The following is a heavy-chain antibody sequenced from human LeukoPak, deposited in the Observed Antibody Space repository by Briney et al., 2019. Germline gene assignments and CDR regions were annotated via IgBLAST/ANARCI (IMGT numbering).Heavy chain of an antibody. CDR2: INPSGGST. V-gene: IGHV1-46*01. CDR1: GYTFTSYY. Sequence: ASVKVSCKASGYTFTSYYMHWVRQAPGQGLEWMGIINPSGGSTSDAQKFQGRVTMTRDTSTSTVYMELSSLRSEDTAVYYCVREGSETYYDFWSGYRGPDYYYYYYMDVWGKGTTVTVSS. D-gene: IGHD3-3*01. J-gene: IGHJ6*03. CDR3: VREGSETYYDFWSGYRGPDYYYYYYMDV.